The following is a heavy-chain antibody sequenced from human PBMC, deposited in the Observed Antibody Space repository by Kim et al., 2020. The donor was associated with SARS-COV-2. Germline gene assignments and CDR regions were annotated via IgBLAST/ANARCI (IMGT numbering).Heavy chain of an antibody. Sequence: GGSLRLSCAASGFTFSRYALHWVRQAPGKGLEWMAVISYDGSKTFYKDSVNGRFTISRDNSKNTLSLQMNSLRPEDTAVYYCARDADGYNLVMAYWGLGT. D-gene: IGHD5-12*01. CDR2: ISYDGSKT. CDR3: ARDADGYNLVMAY. CDR1: GFTFSRYA. V-gene: IGHV3-30*04. J-gene: IGHJ4*02.